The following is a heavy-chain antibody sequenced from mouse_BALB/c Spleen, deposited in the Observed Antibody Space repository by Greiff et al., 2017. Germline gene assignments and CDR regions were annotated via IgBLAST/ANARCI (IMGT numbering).Heavy chain of an antibody. CDR2: ISSGSSTI. Sequence: EVQLVESGGGLVQPGGSRKLSCAASGFTFSSFGMHWVRQAPEKGLEWVAYISSGSSTIYYADTVKGRFTISRDNPKNTLFLQMTSLRSEDTAMYYCARGITTSFLDYWGQGTTLTVSS. V-gene: IGHV5-17*02. CDR3: ARGITTSFLDY. CDR1: GFTFSSFG. J-gene: IGHJ2*01. D-gene: IGHD1-1*01.